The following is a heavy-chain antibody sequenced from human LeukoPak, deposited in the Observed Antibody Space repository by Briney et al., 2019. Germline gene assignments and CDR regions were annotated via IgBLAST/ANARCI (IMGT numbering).Heavy chain of an antibody. CDR1: GFTFSNHA. CDR2: ISSSGGNT. D-gene: IGHD3-9*01. J-gene: IGHJ4*02. Sequence: GGSLRLSCEASGFTFSNHAMSWVRQAPGKGPEWVSAISSSGGNTYYADSVRGRFTISRDSSKNTPYLQMNSLTAEDTAIYYCARDSWFSYWGQGTLVTVSS. V-gene: IGHV3-23*01. CDR3: ARDSWFSY.